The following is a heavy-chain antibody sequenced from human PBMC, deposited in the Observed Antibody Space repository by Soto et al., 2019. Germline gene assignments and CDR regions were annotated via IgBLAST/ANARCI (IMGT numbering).Heavy chain of an antibody. V-gene: IGHV4-4*07. D-gene: IGHD2-15*01. CDR1: GGSISSYY. CDR3: AGVVVARARGWFDP. Sequence: QVQLQESGPGLVKPSETLSLTCTVSGGSISSYYWSWIRQPAGKGLEWIGRIYTSGSTNYNPSLKSRVTMSVDTSKNQVSLKLSSVTAADTAVYYCAGVVVARARGWFDPWGQGTLVTVSS. J-gene: IGHJ5*02. CDR2: IYTSGST.